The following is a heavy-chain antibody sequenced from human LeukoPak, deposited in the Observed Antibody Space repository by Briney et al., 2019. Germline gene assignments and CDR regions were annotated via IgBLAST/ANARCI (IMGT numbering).Heavy chain of an antibody. CDR1: GGSISSYY. D-gene: IGHD3-16*02. CDR2: IYYSGST. V-gene: IGHV4-59*08. CDR3: ARHLGGGVIVDGFDI. Sequence: SETLSLTCTVSGGSISSYYWSWIRQPPGKGLEWIGYIYYSGSTNYNPSLKSRVTISVDTSKNQFSLKLSSVTAADTAVYYCARHLGGGVIVDGFDIWGQGTMVTVSS. J-gene: IGHJ3*02.